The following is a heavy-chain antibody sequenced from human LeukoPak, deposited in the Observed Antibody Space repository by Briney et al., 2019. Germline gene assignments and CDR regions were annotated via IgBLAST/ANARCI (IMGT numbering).Heavy chain of an antibody. D-gene: IGHD6-13*01. V-gene: IGHV3-21*01. CDR1: GFTFSDYT. Sequence: PGGSLRLSCAASGFTFSDYTMNWVRQAPGKGPEWVSSISSGSSYIYSADSVKGRFTISRDNAKNSLYLQLNSLTAEDTAVYYCARDRRSSFFAMDVWGQGTTVTVSS. J-gene: IGHJ6*02. CDR2: ISSGSSYI. CDR3: ARDRRSSFFAMDV.